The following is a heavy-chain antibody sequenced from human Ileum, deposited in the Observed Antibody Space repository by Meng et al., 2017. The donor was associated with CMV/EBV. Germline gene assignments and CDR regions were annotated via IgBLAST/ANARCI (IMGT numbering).Heavy chain of an antibody. J-gene: IGHJ4*02. Sequence: GGSLRLSCEASRFTSSGYILSNYWIHWVRQAPGKGLVWVSRIDGGGTSTNYADSVKGRFTISRDTSKNTVYFHMNSLRAEGTAVYYCARDSGGAGLDYWGQGTLVTVSS. V-gene: IGHV3-74*01. CDR1: RFTSSGYILSNYW. CDR3: ARDSGGAGLDY. CDR2: IDGGGTST. D-gene: IGHD3-10*01.